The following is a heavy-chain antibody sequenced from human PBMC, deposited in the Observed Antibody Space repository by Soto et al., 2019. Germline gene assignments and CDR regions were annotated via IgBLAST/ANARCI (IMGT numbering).Heavy chain of an antibody. CDR1: GDTFSFYS. D-gene: IGHD3-10*01. Sequence: QVQLVQSGAEVKRPGSSVKVSCKASGDTFSFYSINWVRQAPGPGLEWMGRVNPILSMSNYAQRFQGRVTMTADKSTSTAYMELSGLRSEDTAMYYCATSYGSGYRAFDSWGQGALVTVSS. CDR3: ATSYGSGYRAFDS. V-gene: IGHV1-69*04. J-gene: IGHJ4*02. CDR2: VNPILSMS.